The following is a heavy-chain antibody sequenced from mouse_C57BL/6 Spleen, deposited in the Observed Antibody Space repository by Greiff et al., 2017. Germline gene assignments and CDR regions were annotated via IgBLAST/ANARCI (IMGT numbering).Heavy chain of an antibody. V-gene: IGHV1-81*01. CDR3: AIYYEYDDSY. Sequence: QVQLKESGAELARPGASVKLSCKASGYTFTSYGISWVKQRTGQGLEWIGEIYPRSGNTYYNEKFKGKATLTADKSTSTAYMELRSLTSEDSGVYVCAIYYEYDDSYWGQGTLVTVSA. D-gene: IGHD2-4*01. CDR1: GYTFTSYG. J-gene: IGHJ3*01. CDR2: IYPRSGNT.